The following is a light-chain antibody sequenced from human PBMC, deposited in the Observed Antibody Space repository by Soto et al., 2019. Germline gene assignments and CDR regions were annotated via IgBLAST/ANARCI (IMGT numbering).Light chain of an antibody. Sequence: TLSPVAVSVYPGERAPLSGRASQSVSTVLGWYQQKPGQAPRLLIYGASSRATGIPDRFSGSGSGTDFTLTISRLEPEDFAVYYCQQYGSSPETFGQGTKVDI. CDR1: QSVSTV. CDR2: GAS. V-gene: IGKV3-20*01. J-gene: IGKJ1*01. CDR3: QQYGSSPET.